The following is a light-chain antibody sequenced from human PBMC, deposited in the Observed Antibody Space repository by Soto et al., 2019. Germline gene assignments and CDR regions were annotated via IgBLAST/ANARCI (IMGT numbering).Light chain of an antibody. J-gene: IGKJ1*01. CDR2: GAS. Sequence: EIVMTQSPATLSVSPGERVTLSCRASQSVDINLAWYQQKPSQAPRLLIYGASTRATDMPGRFSGRGAGAEFTLTISRLEPEDFAVYCCQQFDGSLWTFGQGTKVDIK. CDR1: QSVDIN. V-gene: IGKV3-15*01. CDR3: QQFDGSLWT.